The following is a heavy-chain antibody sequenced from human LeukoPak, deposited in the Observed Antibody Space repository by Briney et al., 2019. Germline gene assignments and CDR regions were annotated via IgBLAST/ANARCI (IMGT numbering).Heavy chain of an antibody. CDR2: ISSFSGTI. J-gene: IGHJ5*02. V-gene: IGHV3-48*01. CDR3: AREREESIAALMFWFDH. D-gene: IGHD6-6*01. Sequence: GGSLRLSCVASGIILRSYSMNWVRQAPGKGLEWVSYISSFSGTINYADSVKGRFTISRDNAKNSLYLQMNSLRAADTAVYYCAREREESIAALMFWFDHWGQGTLVTVSS. CDR1: GIILRSYS.